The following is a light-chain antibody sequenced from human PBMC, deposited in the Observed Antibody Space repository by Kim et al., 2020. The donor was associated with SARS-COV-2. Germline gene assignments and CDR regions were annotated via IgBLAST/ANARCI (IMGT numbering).Light chain of an antibody. Sequence: SSELTQPSSVSVSPGQTARITCSGHVLAKKFARWFQQKPGQAPVLVISKDTERPSGIPERFSGSSSGTTVTLTINGAQVEDEADYYCYSATDNDTYVFGPGTKVTVL. CDR2: KDT. J-gene: IGLJ1*01. V-gene: IGLV3-27*01. CDR1: VLAKKF. CDR3: YSATDNDTYV.